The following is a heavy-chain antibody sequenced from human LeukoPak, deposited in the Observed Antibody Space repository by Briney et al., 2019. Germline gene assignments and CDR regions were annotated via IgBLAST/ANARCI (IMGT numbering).Heavy chain of an antibody. CDR1: GFTVSSNY. J-gene: IGHJ4*02. CDR3: ARGTAMDAFDY. V-gene: IGHV3-53*04. Sequence: PGGSLRLSCAASGFTVSSNYMSWVRQAPGKGLEWVSVIYSGGSTYYAASVKGRFTISRHNSKNTLYLQMNSLRAEDTAVYYCARGTAMDAFDYWGQGTLVTVSS. CDR2: IYSGGST. D-gene: IGHD5-18*01.